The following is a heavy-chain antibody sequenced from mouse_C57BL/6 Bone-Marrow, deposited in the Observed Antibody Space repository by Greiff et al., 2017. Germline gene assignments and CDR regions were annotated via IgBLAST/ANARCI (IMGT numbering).Heavy chain of an antibody. V-gene: IGHV5-4*03. CDR3: ASLWLRRAWFAD. D-gene: IGHD2-2*01. J-gene: IGHJ3*01. CDR1: GFTFSSYA. CDR2: ISDGGSYT. Sequence: EVKLMESGGGLVKPGGSLKLSCAASGFTFSSYAMSWVRQTPEKRLAWVATISDGGSYTYYPDNVKGRFTISRDNAKNNLYLQMSHLKSEDTARYYCASLWLRRAWFADWGQGTLVTVSA.